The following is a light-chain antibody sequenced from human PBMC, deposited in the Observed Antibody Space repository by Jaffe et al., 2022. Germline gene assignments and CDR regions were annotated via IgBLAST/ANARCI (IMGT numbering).Light chain of an antibody. V-gene: IGLV3-21*02. CDR1: DIGTKS. CDR2: YDK. Sequence: SYVLTQPPSLSVAPGQTARITCGGNDIGTKSVHWYQQKPGQAPVLVVYYDKDRPSEIPERFSGSNSGNTATLTISRVEAGDEADYYCQVWDLSTDHYAIFGGGTKLTVL. J-gene: IGLJ2*01. CDR3: QVWDLSTDHYAI.